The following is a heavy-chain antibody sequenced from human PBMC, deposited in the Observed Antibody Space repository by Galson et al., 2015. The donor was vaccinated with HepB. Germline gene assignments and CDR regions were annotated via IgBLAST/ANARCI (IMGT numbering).Heavy chain of an antibody. CDR1: GFTFSSYS. CDR2: IRSSDGTI. V-gene: IGHV3-48*01. Sequence: SLRLSCAASGFTFSSYSMNWVRQAPGKVLEWISYIRSSDGTIYQAESVKGRFTISRDNAKNSLYLQMNSLRAEDTAMYYCARVSIPYDGPPFDLWGRGPLVTISS. J-gene: IGHJ2*01. D-gene: IGHD5-12*01. CDR3: ARVSIPYDGPPFDL.